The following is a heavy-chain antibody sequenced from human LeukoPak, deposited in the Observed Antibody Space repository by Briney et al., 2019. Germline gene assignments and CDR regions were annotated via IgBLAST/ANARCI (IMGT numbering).Heavy chain of an antibody. V-gene: IGHV4-39*01. D-gene: IGHD2-2*02. Sequence: SETLSLTCTVSGGSISSSSYYWGWIRQPPGKGLEWIGSIYYSGSTYYNPSLKSRVTISVDTSKNQFSLKLSSVTAADTAVYYCARDIVVVPAAIEGRRVSGYYYGMDVWGQGTTVTVSS. CDR1: GGSISSSSYY. J-gene: IGHJ6*02. CDR2: IYYSGST. CDR3: ARDIVVVPAAIEGRRVSGYYYGMDV.